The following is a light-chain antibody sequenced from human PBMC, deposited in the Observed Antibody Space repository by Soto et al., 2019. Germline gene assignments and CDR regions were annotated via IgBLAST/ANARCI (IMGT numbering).Light chain of an antibody. CDR3: SSYTSSGTYV. CDR2: DVS. CDR1: SSDVGGYNY. V-gene: IGLV2-14*01. Sequence: LAQPASVSGPPGQSITISCTGTSSDVGGYNYVSWYQQHPGKAPQAMIYDVSNRPSGVSYRFSASKSGNTASLTISWLQAEDEADYFCSSYTSSGTYVLGTGTKVTVL. J-gene: IGLJ1*01.